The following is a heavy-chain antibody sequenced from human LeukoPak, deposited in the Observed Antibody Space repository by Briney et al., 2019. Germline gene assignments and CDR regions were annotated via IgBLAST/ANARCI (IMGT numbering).Heavy chain of an antibody. CDR1: GFSRRARGVR. Sequence: SGPTVANPPPTLSLTCTLSGFSRRARGVRVGWIRLPRGEALKWVALLHCNDEKPYTPVLKTRHTILNHTSKIHDDLTLTSMDTVDTATYYCAHITSSTTLVRGVKSTNFDYWGQGTLVTVSS. J-gene: IGHJ4*02. CDR2: LHCNDEK. D-gene: IGHD3-10*01. V-gene: IGHV2-5*01. CDR3: AHITSSTTLVRGVKSTNFDY.